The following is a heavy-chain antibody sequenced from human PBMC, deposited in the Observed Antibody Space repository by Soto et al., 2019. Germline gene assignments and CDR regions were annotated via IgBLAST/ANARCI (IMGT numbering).Heavy chain of an antibody. CDR1: GYGLNELC. J-gene: IGHJ1*01. CDR2: FDPEEGKM. V-gene: IGHV1-24*01. D-gene: IGHD3-10*01. Sequence: ASVKVSGKVSGYGLNELCMHWVRQPPGKGLEWIGGFDPEEGKMIYAQNFQGRVTMTEDTSTDTAYMELNSLTSEDTAIYYCATDLGVALAPLSILYFQQWGQGTVVTVS. CDR3: ATDLGVALAPLSILYFQQ.